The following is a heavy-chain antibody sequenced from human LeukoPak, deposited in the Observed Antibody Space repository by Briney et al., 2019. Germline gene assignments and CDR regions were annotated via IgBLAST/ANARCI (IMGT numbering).Heavy chain of an antibody. J-gene: IGHJ3*02. CDR1: GYTFTNHA. D-gene: IGHD6-25*01. CDR3: ARVVTAAGGDAFDI. Sequence: ASVKVSCKASGYTFTNHALSWVRQAPGRGLEWMGWSNPYNGNTNYAQKLQGRVAMTTDTSTSTAYMELSLLRSDDTAVYYCARVVTAAGGDAFDIWGQGTVVTVSS. V-gene: IGHV1-18*01. CDR2: SNPYNGNT.